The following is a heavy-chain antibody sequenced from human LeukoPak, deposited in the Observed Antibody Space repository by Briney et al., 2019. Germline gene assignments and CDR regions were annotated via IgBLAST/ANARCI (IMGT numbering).Heavy chain of an antibody. D-gene: IGHD2-8*01. CDR1: GDSISSLY. Sequence: SETLSLTCTVSGDSISSLYWTWVRQPPGKGLEWIGNIHNSGSTNYNPSLKSRVTISVDTAKNQFSLRLNSVTAADTAVYYCGRESFGGHCTRTGCFQYTWVDPWGQGSLVTVSS. J-gene: IGHJ5*02. CDR2: IHNSGST. CDR3: GRESFGGHCTRTGCFQYTWVDP. V-gene: IGHV4-59*11.